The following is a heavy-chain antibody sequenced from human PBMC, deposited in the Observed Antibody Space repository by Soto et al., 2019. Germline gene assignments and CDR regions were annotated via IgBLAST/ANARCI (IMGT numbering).Heavy chain of an antibody. CDR2: ISRTGGRT. Sequence: EVQLLQSGGGLVQPWGSLRLSCAASAFNFSGSSMSWVRQAPGKGLHWVSGISRTGGRTFYTDSVKGRFTISRDNSDNTQHVRINSVNVEGKGQHYSGTNDLCGFDYWGQRNVVTVP. CDR3: GTNDLCGFDY. V-gene: IGHV3-23*01. CDR1: AFNFSGSS. J-gene: IGHJ4*02. D-gene: IGHD3-3*01.